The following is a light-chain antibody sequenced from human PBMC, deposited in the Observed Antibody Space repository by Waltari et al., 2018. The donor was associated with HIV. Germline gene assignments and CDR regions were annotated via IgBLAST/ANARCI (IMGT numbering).Light chain of an antibody. Sequence: QSALTHPASVSRSPGQSNTISGTGQSSVVRGYHYVSLYQHHPGKAPKLMIYEVSNRPSGVSNRFSGSKSGNTASLTISGLQAEDEADYYCSSYTSTYVFGTGTKVTVL. J-gene: IGLJ1*01. CDR1: SSVVRGYHY. V-gene: IGLV2-14*01. CDR3: SSYTSTYV. CDR2: EVS.